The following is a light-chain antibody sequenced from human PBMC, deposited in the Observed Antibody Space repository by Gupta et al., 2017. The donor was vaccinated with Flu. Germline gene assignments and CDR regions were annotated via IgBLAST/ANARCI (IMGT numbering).Light chain of an antibody. CDR2: RNI. Sequence: RVTISCSGSSSNVGSNNVYWYHRLAGTAPNLLIYRNIRRPSGVPDRFSGSKSGTSASLATSGLRAEDEADYYCAARDASLNGLVFGGGTKLTVL. CDR1: SSNVGSNN. V-gene: IGLV1-47*01. J-gene: IGLJ3*02. CDR3: AARDASLNGLV.